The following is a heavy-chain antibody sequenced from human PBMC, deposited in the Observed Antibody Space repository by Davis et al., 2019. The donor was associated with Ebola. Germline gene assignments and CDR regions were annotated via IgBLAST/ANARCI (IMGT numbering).Heavy chain of an antibody. V-gene: IGHV3-23*01. D-gene: IGHD2-21*02. J-gene: IGHJ3*01. CDR2: GTSADT. Sequence: GESLKISCAASGFTFSNYFMSWVRQAPGKGLEWVSTYGTSADTYYADSVKGRFTISRDNSKNTLHLQMNSLRVEDTAIYFCAKDTANIWFDVWGQGTMVAVSS. CDR1: GFTFSNYF. CDR3: AKDTANIWFDV.